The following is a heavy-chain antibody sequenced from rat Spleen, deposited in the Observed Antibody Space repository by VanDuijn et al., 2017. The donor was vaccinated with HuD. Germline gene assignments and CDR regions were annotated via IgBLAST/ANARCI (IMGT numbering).Heavy chain of an antibody. CDR1: GFSLTSYS. CDR3: ARSDGGYDY. Sequence: QVQLKESGPGLVQPSQTLSLTCTVSGFSLTSYSVSWVRQPPGKGLEWIAAISSGGSTYYNSVLKSRLSISRDTSKSQVFLKMNSLQTEDTAMYFCARSDGGYDYWGQGVMVTVSS. CDR2: ISSGGST. D-gene: IGHD1-11*01. J-gene: IGHJ2*01. V-gene: IGHV2S12*01.